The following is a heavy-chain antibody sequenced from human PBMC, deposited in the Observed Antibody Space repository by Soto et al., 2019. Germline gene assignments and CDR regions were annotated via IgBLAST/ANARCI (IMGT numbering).Heavy chain of an antibody. Sequence: QVQLVESGGGVVQPGRSLRLSCAASGFTFSSYGMHWVRQAPGKGLEWVAVISYDGSNKYYADSVKGRFTISRDNSKNTLYLQMNSLRAEDTAVYYCAKDLRDSSYGSGILYYYYCGMDVWGQGTTVTVSS. CDR3: AKDLRDSSYGSGILYYYYCGMDV. J-gene: IGHJ6*02. D-gene: IGHD3-10*01. V-gene: IGHV3-30*18. CDR2: ISYDGSNK. CDR1: GFTFSSYG.